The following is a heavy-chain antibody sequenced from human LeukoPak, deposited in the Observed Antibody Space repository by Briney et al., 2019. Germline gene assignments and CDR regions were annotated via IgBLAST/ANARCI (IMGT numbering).Heavy chain of an antibody. CDR3: ARETTVTTRFGPDY. V-gene: IGHV3-11*05. CDR2: ISSGSTYT. D-gene: IGHD4-17*01. J-gene: IGHJ4*02. CDR1: GFTFSDYY. Sequence: GGSLRLSCAASGFTFSDYYMSWIRQAPGKGLEWVSYISSGSTYTNYAGSVKGRFTISRDNAKNSLYLQMNSLGAEDTAVYYCARETTVTTRFGPDYWGQGTLVTVSS.